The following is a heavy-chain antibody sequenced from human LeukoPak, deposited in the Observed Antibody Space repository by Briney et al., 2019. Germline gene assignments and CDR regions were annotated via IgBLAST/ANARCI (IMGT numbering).Heavy chain of an antibody. D-gene: IGHD3-22*01. J-gene: IGHJ4*02. CDR3: AREVPGYYDRSGYYDY. CDR2: IKHDGSEK. V-gene: IGHV3-7*04. CDR1: VFTFSSYW. Sequence: GGSLRLSCGASVFTFSSYWMSWVRQAPGKGLEWVANIKHDGSEKYYVDSVKGRFTISRDNAKNSLYLQMNSLRAEDTAVYYCAREVPGYYDRSGYYDYWGQGTLVTVSS.